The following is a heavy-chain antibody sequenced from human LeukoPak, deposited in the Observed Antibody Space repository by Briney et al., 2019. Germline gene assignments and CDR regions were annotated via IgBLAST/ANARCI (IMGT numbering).Heavy chain of an antibody. CDR1: GGSISSYY. D-gene: IGHD6-13*01. V-gene: IGHV4-4*09. Sequence: SETLSLTCTVSGGSISSYYWSWIRQPPGKGLEWIGYIYTSGSTNYNPSLESRVTISVDTSKNQFSLKLSSVTAADTAVYYCARRGSSWYNWFDHWGQGTLVTVSS. CDR2: IYTSGST. CDR3: ARRGSSWYNWFDH. J-gene: IGHJ5*02.